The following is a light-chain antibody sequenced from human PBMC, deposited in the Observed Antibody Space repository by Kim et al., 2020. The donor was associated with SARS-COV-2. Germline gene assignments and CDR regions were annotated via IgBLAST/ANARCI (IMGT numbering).Light chain of an antibody. CDR1: QSVSSN. Sequence: EIVMTQSPATLSVSPGERATLSCRASQSVSSNLAWYQQKPGQAPRLLIYGASTRATGIPARCSGSGSGTEFTLTISSLQSEDFAVYYCQQYNIWPPLTFGGGTKGGIK. CDR3: QQYNIWPPLT. CDR2: GAS. V-gene: IGKV3-15*01. J-gene: IGKJ4*01.